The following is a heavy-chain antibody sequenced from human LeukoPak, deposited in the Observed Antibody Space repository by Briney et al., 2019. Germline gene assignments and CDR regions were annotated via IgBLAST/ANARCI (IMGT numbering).Heavy chain of an antibody. Sequence: GGSLRLSCAASGFTFSSYAMSWVRQAPGKGLEWVSVISGSGGSTYYADSVKGRFTISRDNSKNTLYLQMNSLRAEDTAVYYRAKDIVVVPAEGWFDYWGQGTLVTVSS. V-gene: IGHV3-23*01. CDR3: AKDIVVVPAEGWFDY. CDR1: GFTFSSYA. J-gene: IGHJ4*02. CDR2: ISGSGGST. D-gene: IGHD2-2*01.